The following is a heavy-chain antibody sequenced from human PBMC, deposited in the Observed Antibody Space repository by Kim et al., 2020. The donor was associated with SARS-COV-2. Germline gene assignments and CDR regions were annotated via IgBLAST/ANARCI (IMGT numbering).Heavy chain of an antibody. D-gene: IGHD3-10*01. Sequence: FYAESVKCRFTISRDNSKNTVYLQLNILRAEDTAMYYCVRQVAGSNFDVWGQGTMVTVSS. CDR3: VRQVAGSNFDV. J-gene: IGHJ3*01. V-gene: IGHV3-30*07.